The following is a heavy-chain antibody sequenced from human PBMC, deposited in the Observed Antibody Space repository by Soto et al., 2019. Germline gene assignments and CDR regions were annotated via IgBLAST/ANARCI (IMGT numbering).Heavy chain of an antibody. CDR1: GDTFSSYA. CDR2: IITVLGTT. Sequence: QVQLVQSGAELKKTGSSVKVSCRASGDTFSSYAVNWVRQAPGRGLEWMGRIITVLGTTDYAQNFKGRIKITAEKSAKTAYMALSSLRAEATAVYYCARRRYCGYDCYHKHYYGMDVWGQGTTVTVAS. D-gene: IGHD2-21*01. CDR3: ARRRYCGYDCYHKHYYGMDV. J-gene: IGHJ6*02. V-gene: IGHV1-69*08.